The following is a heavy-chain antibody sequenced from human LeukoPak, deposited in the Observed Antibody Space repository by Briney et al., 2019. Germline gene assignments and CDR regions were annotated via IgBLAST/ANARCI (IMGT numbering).Heavy chain of an antibody. CDR2: IYHSGST. J-gene: IGHJ4*02. Sequence: SQTLSLTCAVSGGSISSGGYSWRWIRQPPGKGLEWIGYIYHSGSTYYNPSLKSRVTISVDRSKNQFSLKLSSVTAADTAVYYCARAPFMGYFDYWGQGTLVTVSS. CDR1: GGSISSGGYS. V-gene: IGHV4-30-2*01. CDR3: ARAPFMGYFDY. D-gene: IGHD3-10*01.